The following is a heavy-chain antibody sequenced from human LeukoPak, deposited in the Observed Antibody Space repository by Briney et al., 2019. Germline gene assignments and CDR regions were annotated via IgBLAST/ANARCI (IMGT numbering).Heavy chain of an antibody. CDR2: IGSDGSGT. Sequence: GGSLRLSCAASGFSLSGYWMHWVRQIPRKGLMWVARIGSDGSGTTYADPVKGRFTISRDNSKNTLYLQMNSLRDEDAAVYHCTRVQAGRSGLMDVWGRGTTVTVSS. J-gene: IGHJ6*02. CDR3: TRVQAGRSGLMDV. V-gene: IGHV3-74*03. CDR1: GFSLSGYW. D-gene: IGHD2-8*02.